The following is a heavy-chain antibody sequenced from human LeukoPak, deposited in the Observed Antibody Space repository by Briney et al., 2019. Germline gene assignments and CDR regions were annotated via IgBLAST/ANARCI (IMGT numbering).Heavy chain of an antibody. D-gene: IGHD4-23*01. Sequence: GGSLRLSCAASGFTFSSYNMNWVRQAPGKGLEWVSSISSSSSYIYYADSVKGRFTISRDNAKNSLYLQMNSLRAEDTAVYYCARETAPSPDYGGNSVSYWGQGTLVTVSS. CDR1: GFTFSSYN. J-gene: IGHJ4*02. CDR3: ARETAPSPDYGGNSVSY. CDR2: ISSSSSYI. V-gene: IGHV3-21*01.